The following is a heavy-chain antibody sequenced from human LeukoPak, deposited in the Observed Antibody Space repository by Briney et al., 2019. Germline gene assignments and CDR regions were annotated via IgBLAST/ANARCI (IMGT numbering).Heavy chain of an antibody. V-gene: IGHV3-7*05. Sequence: PGGSLRVSCAASGFTFSSYAMSWVRQAPGKGLEWVANIKQDGSEKYYVDSVKGRFTISRDNAKNSLYLQMNSLRAEDTAVYYCARDNRWPSTYGDYFHDAFDIWGQGTMVTVSS. D-gene: IGHD4-17*01. CDR1: GFTFSSYA. CDR3: ARDNRWPSTYGDYFHDAFDI. J-gene: IGHJ3*02. CDR2: IKQDGSEK.